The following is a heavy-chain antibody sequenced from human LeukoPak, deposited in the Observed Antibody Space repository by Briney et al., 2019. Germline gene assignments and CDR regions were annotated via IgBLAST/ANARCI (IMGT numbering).Heavy chain of an antibody. CDR2: IYHSGST. Sequence: PSGTLSLTCAVSGGSISSSYWWRWIRQPPGKGLEWIGEIYHSGSTNYNLSLKSRVTISVDKSKNQFSLKLSSVTAADTAVYYCARRDRLHYYYYYYMDVWGKGTTVTISS. J-gene: IGHJ6*03. CDR3: ARRDRLHYYYYYYMDV. D-gene: IGHD1-26*01. CDR1: GGSISSSYW. V-gene: IGHV4-4*02.